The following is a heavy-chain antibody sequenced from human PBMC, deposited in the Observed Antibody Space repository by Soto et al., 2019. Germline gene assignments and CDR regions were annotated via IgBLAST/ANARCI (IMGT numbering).Heavy chain of an antibody. V-gene: IGHV4-30-4*01. Sequence: PSETLSLTCTVSGDSISRDDSYWSWFRQPPGKGLEWIGYVYYSGRTYYDPSLRGRVSISVDTSRNQFSLRLTSATAADTAVYFCARRYCGPTDCLNWIDPCGQGLLVTVYS. J-gene: IGHJ5*02. CDR3: ARRYCGPTDCLNWIDP. CDR2: VYYSGRT. CDR1: GDSISRDDSY. D-gene: IGHD2-21*01.